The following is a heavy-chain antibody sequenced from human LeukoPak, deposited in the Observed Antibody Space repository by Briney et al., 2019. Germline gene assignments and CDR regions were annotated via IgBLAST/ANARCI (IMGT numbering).Heavy chain of an antibody. V-gene: IGHV1-2*06. CDR1: GYTFTGYY. CDR3: ATTFTGNYYGSGNP. J-gene: IGHJ5*02. CDR2: ISPNSGGT. Sequence: ASVKVSCKASGYTFTGYYMHWVRQAPGQGLEWMGRISPNSGGTNYAQKFQGRVTMTRDTSISTAYMELSRLRSDDTAVYYCATTFTGNYYGSGNPWGQGTLVTVSS. D-gene: IGHD3-10*01.